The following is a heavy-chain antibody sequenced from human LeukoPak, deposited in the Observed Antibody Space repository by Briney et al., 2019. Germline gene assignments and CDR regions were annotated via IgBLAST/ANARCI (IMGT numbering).Heavy chain of an antibody. CDR3: ASSAYCGGDCYSGAFDI. D-gene: IGHD2-21*02. V-gene: IGHV1-69*13. J-gene: IGHJ3*02. Sequence: SVRVSCKASGGTFSSYAISWVRQAPGQGLEWMGGIIPIFGTANYAQKFQGRVTITADESTSTAYMELSSLRSEDTAVYYCASSAYCGGDCYSGAFDIWGQGTMVTVSS. CDR2: IIPIFGTA. CDR1: GGTFSSYA.